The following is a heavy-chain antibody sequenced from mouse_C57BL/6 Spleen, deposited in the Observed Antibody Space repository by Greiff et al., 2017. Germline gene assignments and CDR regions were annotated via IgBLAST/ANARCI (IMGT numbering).Heavy chain of an antibody. V-gene: IGHV1-22*01. J-gene: IGHJ3*01. CDR3: ARLEVAWFAY. Sequence: VQLQQPGAELVKPGASVKMSCKASGYTFTDYNMHWVKQSHGKSLEWIGYINPNNGGTSYNQKFKGKATLTVNKSSSTAYMELRSLTSEDSAVYYCARLEVAWFAYWGQGTLVTVSA. CDR2: INPNNGGT. CDR1: GYTFTDYN.